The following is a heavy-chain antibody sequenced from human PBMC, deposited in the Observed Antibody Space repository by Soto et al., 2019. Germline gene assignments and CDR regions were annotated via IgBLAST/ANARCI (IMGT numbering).Heavy chain of an antibody. J-gene: IGHJ6*02. Sequence: PGGSLRLSCAASGFTFNSYAMSWVRQAPGRGLEWVSVTSSSGYDTYYADSAKGRFTFSRDNSKNMLYLQMNSLRAEDTAVYYCAKVTVLRGVMRDYNGMDVWGQGTTVTVSS. CDR3: AKVTVLRGVMRDYNGMDV. CDR1: GFTFNSYA. D-gene: IGHD3-10*01. V-gene: IGHV3-23*01. CDR2: TSSSGYDT.